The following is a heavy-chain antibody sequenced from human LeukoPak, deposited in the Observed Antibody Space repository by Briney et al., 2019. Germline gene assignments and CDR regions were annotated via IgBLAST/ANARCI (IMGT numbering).Heavy chain of an antibody. D-gene: IGHD3-10*01. Sequence: SSETLSLTCAVYGGSFSGYYWSWIRQPPGKGLEWIGEINHSGSTNYNPSLKSRVTIPVDTSKNQFSLKLSSVTAADTAVYYCARVYYYGSGSYHNWFDPWGQGTLVTVSS. CDR3: ARVYYYGSGSYHNWFDP. CDR1: GGSFSGYY. V-gene: IGHV4-34*01. J-gene: IGHJ5*02. CDR2: INHSGST.